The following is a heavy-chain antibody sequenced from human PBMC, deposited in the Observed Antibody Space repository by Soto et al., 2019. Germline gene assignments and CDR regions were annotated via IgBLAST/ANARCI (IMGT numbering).Heavy chain of an antibody. CDR1: GDSISRSSYY. V-gene: IGHV4-39*01. J-gene: IGHJ4*02. D-gene: IGHD1-1*01. CDR2: THYSGST. Sequence: QLQLQESGPGLVKASETLSLTCTVSGDSISRSSYYWGWIRQPPGKGLEWIGSTHYSGSTDYNPSLKSRVIIHVDTSKNQFSLKLSSVTAADTAVYYCARLGRRGDFDYWGQGTLVNVSS. CDR3: ARLGRRGDFDY.